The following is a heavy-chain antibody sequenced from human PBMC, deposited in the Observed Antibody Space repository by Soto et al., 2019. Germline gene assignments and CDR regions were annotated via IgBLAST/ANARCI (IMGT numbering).Heavy chain of an antibody. CDR2: ISGSGGST. Sequence: GGSLRLSCAASGFAFSSYAMSWVRQAPGKGPEWVSAISGSGGSTYYADSVKGRFTISRDNSKNTLYLQMNSLRAEDTAVYYCAKLCDDYVLCWFDPWGQGTLVTVSS. J-gene: IGHJ5*02. V-gene: IGHV3-23*01. CDR3: AKLCDDYVLCWFDP. D-gene: IGHD3-10*02. CDR1: GFAFSSYA.